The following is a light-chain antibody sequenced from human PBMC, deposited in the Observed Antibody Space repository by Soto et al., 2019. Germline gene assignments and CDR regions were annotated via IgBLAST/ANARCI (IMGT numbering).Light chain of an antibody. CDR2: QNN. CDR3: GTWDSSLSAWV. CDR1: SSNIGENY. J-gene: IGLJ3*02. V-gene: IGLV1-51*02. Sequence: QSVLTQPPSVSAAPGQKVTISCSGSSSNIGENYVSWYQQLPGTAPKLLIYQNNKRPSGIPDRFSGSKSGTSATLGITGLQTGDEAYYYCGTWDSSLSAWVFGGGTKLTVL.